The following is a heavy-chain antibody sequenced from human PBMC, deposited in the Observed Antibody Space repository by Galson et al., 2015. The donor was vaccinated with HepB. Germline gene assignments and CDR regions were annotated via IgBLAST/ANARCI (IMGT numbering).Heavy chain of an antibody. J-gene: IGHJ4*02. CDR3: AKDFYYYGSGSPFDY. V-gene: IGHV3-30*18. Sequence: ALRLSCAASGFTFSSSGLHWVRQAPGKGLEWVAVISYDGSNKYYADSVKGRFTISRDNSKNTLYLQMNSLRAEDTAVYYCAKDFYYYGSGSPFDYWGQGTLVTVSS. D-gene: IGHD3-10*01. CDR1: GFTFSSSG. CDR2: ISYDGSNK.